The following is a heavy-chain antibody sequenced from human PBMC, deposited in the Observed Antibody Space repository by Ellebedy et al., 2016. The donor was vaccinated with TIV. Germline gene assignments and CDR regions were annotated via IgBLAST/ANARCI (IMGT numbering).Heavy chain of an antibody. D-gene: IGHD2-2*01. CDR3: ARSRYQLLLLDY. Sequence: SGPTLVKPTQTLTLTCTFSGFSLSTSGMRVSWIRQPPGKALEWLARIDWDDDKFYSTSLKTRLTISKDTSKNQVVLTMTNMDPVDTATYYCARSRYQLLLLDYWGQGTLVTVSS. CDR1: GFSLSTSGMR. V-gene: IGHV2-70*04. J-gene: IGHJ4*02. CDR2: IDWDDDK.